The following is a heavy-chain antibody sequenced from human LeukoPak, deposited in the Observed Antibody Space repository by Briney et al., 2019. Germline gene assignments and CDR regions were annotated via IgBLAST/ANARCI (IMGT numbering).Heavy chain of an antibody. D-gene: IGHD3-22*01. J-gene: IGHJ3*02. CDR2: IRYDGTNK. CDR1: GFTFSSYG. CDR3: AKDRAHCFYYDSSGYCGGTSDFDI. V-gene: IGHV3-30*02. Sequence: PGGSLRLSCAASGFTFSSYGMHWVRQAPGKGLEWVGFIRYDGTNKYYADSVKGRFTISRDNSKNTLYLQMNSLRVEDTAVYYCAKDRAHCFYYDSSGYCGGTSDFDIWGQGTMVTVSS.